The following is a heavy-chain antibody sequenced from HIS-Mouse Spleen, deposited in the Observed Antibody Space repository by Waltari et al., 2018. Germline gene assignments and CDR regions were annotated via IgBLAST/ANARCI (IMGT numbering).Heavy chain of an antibody. J-gene: IGHJ2*01. CDR1: GASISSISYS. CDR2: IYYSGST. CDR3: AREIPYSSSWYDWYFDL. Sequence: QLQLQESGPGLVKPSETLSLTCTVSGASISSISYSWGWIRQPPGKGLAWIGSIYYSGSTYYNPSLKSRVTISVDTSKNQFSLKLSSVTAADTAVYYCAREIPYSSSWYDWYFDLWGRGTLVTVSS. D-gene: IGHD6-13*01. V-gene: IGHV4-39*07.